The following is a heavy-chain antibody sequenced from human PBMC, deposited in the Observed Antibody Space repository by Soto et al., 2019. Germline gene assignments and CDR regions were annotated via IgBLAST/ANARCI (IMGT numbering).Heavy chain of an antibody. D-gene: IGHD2-21*02. CDR2: IYPGDSDT. Sequence: PGESLKISCKASGYSFTTYWIGWVRQMPGKGLEWVGIIYPGDSDTRYSPSFQGQVTISADKSISTAYLQWSSLKASDTAIYFCARQYGGDYTYHCFFGMNVWGQGATATVS. CDR3: ARQYGGDYTYHCFFGMNV. V-gene: IGHV5-51*01. CDR1: GYSFTTYW. J-gene: IGHJ6*02.